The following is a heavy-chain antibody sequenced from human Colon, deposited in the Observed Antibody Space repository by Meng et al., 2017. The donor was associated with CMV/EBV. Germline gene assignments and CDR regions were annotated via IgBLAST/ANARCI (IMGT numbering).Heavy chain of an antibody. CDR2: IYSGGST. CDR3: ARDFNFWSGYDRDGMDV. J-gene: IGHJ6*02. V-gene: IGHV3-66*02. CDR1: GFTVSNNY. D-gene: IGHD3-3*01. Sequence: GGSLRLSCAASGFTVSNNYMSWVRQAPGKGLEWVSVIYSGGSTYYEDSVKGRFTISRDNSKNTLYLQMNSLTAEDTAVYYCARDFNFWSGYDRDGMDVWGQGTTVTVSS.